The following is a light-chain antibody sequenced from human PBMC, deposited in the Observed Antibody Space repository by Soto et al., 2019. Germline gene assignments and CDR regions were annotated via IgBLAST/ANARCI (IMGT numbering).Light chain of an antibody. CDR2: AN. CDR3: QSYDNGLSAWV. Sequence: QSVLTQSPSVSGAPGQRVTISCTGSGSNIGAGYAVHWYQQLPGTAPKLLMYANNRPSGVPDRFSGSRSGTSASLAITGLRPEDEADYYCQSYDNGLSAWVFGGGTKVTV. CDR1: GSNIGAGYA. V-gene: IGLV1-40*01. J-gene: IGLJ3*02.